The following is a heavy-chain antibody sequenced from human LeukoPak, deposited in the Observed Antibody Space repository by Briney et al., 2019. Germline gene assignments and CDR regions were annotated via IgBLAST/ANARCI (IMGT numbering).Heavy chain of an antibody. CDR1: GGSISSYY. J-gene: IGHJ5*02. CDR2: IYYSGRT. V-gene: IGHV4-59*01. CDR3: ARATITGAPVHWFDP. Sequence: SETLSLTCTVSGGSISSYYWSWIRQPPGKGLEWIGYIYYSGRTNYNPSLKSRVTISVDTSKNQFSLKLTSVTAADTALYYCARATITGAPVHWFDPWGQGTLVTVSS. D-gene: IGHD1-14*01.